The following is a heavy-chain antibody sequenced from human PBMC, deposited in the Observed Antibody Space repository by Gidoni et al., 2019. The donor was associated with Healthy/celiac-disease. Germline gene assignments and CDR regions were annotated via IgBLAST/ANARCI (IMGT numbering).Heavy chain of an antibody. CDR3: AREYYDSSGYPTEFDP. CDR2: ISSSSSTI. J-gene: IGHJ5*02. Sequence: EVQLVESGGGLVQPGGSMRLSCAASGFPFRSYSMNWVRQAPGKGLEWVSYISSSSSTIYYADSVKGRFTISRDNAKNSLYLQMNSLRAEDTAVYYCAREYYDSSGYPTEFDPWGQGTLVTVSS. CDR1: GFPFRSYS. D-gene: IGHD3-22*01. V-gene: IGHV3-48*01.